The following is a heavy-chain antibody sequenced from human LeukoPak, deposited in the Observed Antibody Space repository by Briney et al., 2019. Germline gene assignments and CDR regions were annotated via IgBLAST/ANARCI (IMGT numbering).Heavy chain of an antibody. D-gene: IGHD2-8*01. J-gene: IGHJ4*02. CDR1: GFTFSSYA. CDR2: ISGSGGST. Sequence: HPGGSLRLSCAASGFTFSSYAMSWVRQAPGKGLEWVSAISGSGGSTYSADSVKGRFTISRDNSKNTLYLQMNSLRAEDTAVYYCAKGGGGSCTNGVCYAYWGQGTLVTVSS. V-gene: IGHV3-23*01. CDR3: AKGGGGSCTNGVCYAY.